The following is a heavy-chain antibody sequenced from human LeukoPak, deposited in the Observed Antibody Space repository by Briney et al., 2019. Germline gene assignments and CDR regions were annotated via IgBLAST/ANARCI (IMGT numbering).Heavy chain of an antibody. CDR3: ARGRRVSYYDFWSGYYGAFDI. CDR1: GGSFSGYY. V-gene: IGHV4-34*01. D-gene: IGHD3-3*01. CDR2: INHSGST. J-gene: IGHJ3*02. Sequence: SETLSLTCAVYGGSFSGYYWSWIRQPPGKGLEWIGEINHSGSTNYNPSLKSRVTISVDTSKSQFSLKLSSVTAADTAVYYCARGRRVSYYDFWSGYYGAFDIWGQGTMVTVSS.